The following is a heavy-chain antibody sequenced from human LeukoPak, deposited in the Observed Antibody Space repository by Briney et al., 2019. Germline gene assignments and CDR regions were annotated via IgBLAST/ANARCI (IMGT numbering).Heavy chain of an antibody. D-gene: IGHD6-19*01. Sequence: GGSLRLSCAASGFTFSSYAMHWVRQAPGKGLEWVSSISSSSSYIYYADSVKGRFTISRDNAKNSLHLQMNSLRAEDTAVYYCARDQDSSGFLDYWGQGTLVTVSS. CDR1: GFTFSSYA. V-gene: IGHV3-21*01. J-gene: IGHJ4*02. CDR3: ARDQDSSGFLDY. CDR2: ISSSSSYI.